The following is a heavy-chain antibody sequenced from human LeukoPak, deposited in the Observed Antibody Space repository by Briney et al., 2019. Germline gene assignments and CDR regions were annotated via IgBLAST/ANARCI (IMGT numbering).Heavy chain of an antibody. CDR3: ARDSGYSYGYFYYYYYGMDV. D-gene: IGHD5-18*01. J-gene: IGHJ6*02. Sequence: GGSLRLSCAASGFTFSSYGMHWVRQAPGKGLEWVAVIWYDGSNKYYADSVKGRFTISRDNSKNTLYLQMNSRRAEDTAVYYCARDSGYSYGYFYYYYYGMDVWGQGTTVTVSS. CDR2: IWYDGSNK. CDR1: GFTFSSYG. V-gene: IGHV3-33*01.